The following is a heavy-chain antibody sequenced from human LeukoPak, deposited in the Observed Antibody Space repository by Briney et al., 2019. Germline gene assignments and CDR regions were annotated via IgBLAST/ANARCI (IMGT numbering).Heavy chain of an antibody. CDR2: IKQDGSEK. J-gene: IGHJ6*02. CDR3: AREGPQLDYYYYGMDV. Sequence: GGSLRLSCAASGLTFSSYWMSWVRQAPGKGLEWVANIKQDGSEKYYVDSVKGRFTISRDNAKNSLYLQMNSLRAEDTAVYYCAREGPQLDYYYYGMDVWGQGTTVTVSS. V-gene: IGHV3-7*01. D-gene: IGHD6-6*01. CDR1: GLTFSSYW.